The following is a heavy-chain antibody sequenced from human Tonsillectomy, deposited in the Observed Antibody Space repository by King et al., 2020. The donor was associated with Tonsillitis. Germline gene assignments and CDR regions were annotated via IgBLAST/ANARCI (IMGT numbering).Heavy chain of an antibody. CDR3: SRDGDHFDY. D-gene: IGHD4-17*01. V-gene: IGHV3-53*02. J-gene: IGHJ4*02. Sequence: VQLVETGGGLIQTGGSLRLSCAASGFTVSSNYMSWVRQAPGKGLQWVSTLYSDDNTYYADSVKGRFTISRDNSKNTLYLQMISLRAEDTAVYYCSRDGDHFDYWGQGTLVTVSS. CDR2: LYSDDNT. CDR1: GFTVSSNY.